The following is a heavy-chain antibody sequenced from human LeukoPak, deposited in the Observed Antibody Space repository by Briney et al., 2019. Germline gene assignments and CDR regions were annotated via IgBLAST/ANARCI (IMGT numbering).Heavy chain of an antibody. J-gene: IGHJ5*02. D-gene: IGHD4-17*01. V-gene: IGHV3-30*04. CDR1: GFTFSSYA. CDR3: TTDPTVTFNWFDP. CDR2: ISHDGSNK. Sequence: GGSLRLSCAASGFTFSSYAMHWVRQAPGKGLEWVAVISHDGSNKYYADSVKGRFTISRDNSKNTLYLQMNSLKTEDTAVYYCTTDPTVTFNWFDPWGQGTLVTVSS.